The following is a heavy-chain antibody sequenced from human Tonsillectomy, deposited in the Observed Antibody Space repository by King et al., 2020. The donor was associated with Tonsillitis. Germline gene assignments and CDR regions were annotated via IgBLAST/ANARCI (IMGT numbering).Heavy chain of an antibody. Sequence: VQLVESGGGLVQPGGSLRLSCAASGFTFSSYEMNWVRQAPGKGLEWVSYISSGASTIYYADSVKGRFTISRDNAKNSLYLQMNSLRAGDTAVYYCARGSAARNYYGMDVWGQGTTVTVSS. CDR3: ARGSAARNYYGMDV. V-gene: IGHV3-48*03. J-gene: IGHJ6*02. D-gene: IGHD6-6*01. CDR2: ISSGASTI. CDR1: GFTFSSYE.